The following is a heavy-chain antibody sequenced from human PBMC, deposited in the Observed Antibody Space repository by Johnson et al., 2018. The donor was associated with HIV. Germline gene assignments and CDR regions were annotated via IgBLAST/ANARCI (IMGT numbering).Heavy chain of an antibody. D-gene: IGHD3-10*01. V-gene: IGHV3-NL1*01. CDR3: ARDVTPPGGSGREGDAFDI. CDR1: GFTFSSYA. Sequence: QVQLVESGGGVVQPGRSLRLSCAASGFTFSSYAMHWVRQAPGKGLEWVSVIYSSGKTYYADSVKGRFTISRDYSKNTLYLQMNSLRAEDTAVYYCARDVTPPGGSGREGDAFDIWGQGTMVTVSS. CDR2: IYSSGKT. J-gene: IGHJ3*02.